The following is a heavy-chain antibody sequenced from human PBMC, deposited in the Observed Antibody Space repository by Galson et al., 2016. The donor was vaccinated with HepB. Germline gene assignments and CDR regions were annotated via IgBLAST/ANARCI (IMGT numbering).Heavy chain of an antibody. Sequence: SLRLSCAASGLTFSYHWMSWVRQAPGKGLEWVANINEDGGEKNYVDSVKGRFTISRDNAQNSVYLQMSSLRAEDTAVYYCARDRAAAGLWGRGTLVTVSS. CDR1: GLTFSYHW. D-gene: IGHD6-13*01. CDR2: INEDGGEK. V-gene: IGHV3-7*01. CDR3: ARDRAAAGL. J-gene: IGHJ4*02.